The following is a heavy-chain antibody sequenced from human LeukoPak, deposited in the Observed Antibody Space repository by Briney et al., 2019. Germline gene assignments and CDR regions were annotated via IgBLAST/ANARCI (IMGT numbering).Heavy chain of an antibody. CDR3: AKSRRLYGDFIDY. V-gene: IGHV3-23*01. D-gene: IGHD4-17*01. CDR2: ICGRGGST. Sequence: GGSLRLSCAASGFTFSSDAMSWVREAPGEGLEWVSAICGRGGSTYYADSVKGRVTISRDNPKNPLYLQMNSLKGEDTAVYYCAKSRRLYGDFIDYWGQGPLVPVSS. CDR1: GFTFSSDA. J-gene: IGHJ4*02.